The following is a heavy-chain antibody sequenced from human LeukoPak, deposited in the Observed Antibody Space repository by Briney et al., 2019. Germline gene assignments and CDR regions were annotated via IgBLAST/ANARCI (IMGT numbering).Heavy chain of an antibody. J-gene: IGHJ4*02. D-gene: IGHD2-15*01. V-gene: IGHV5-51*01. CDR3: ARRYCSGGTCYYFDY. Sequence: GESLKISCEGSGYSFTSHWIAWVRQMPGKGLEWMGIINPSDSDTRYSPSFQGQVTTSVDKSISTAYLQWSSLKASDTAMYYCARRYCSGGTCYYFDYWGQGALVTVSS. CDR1: GYSFTSHW. CDR2: INPSDSDT.